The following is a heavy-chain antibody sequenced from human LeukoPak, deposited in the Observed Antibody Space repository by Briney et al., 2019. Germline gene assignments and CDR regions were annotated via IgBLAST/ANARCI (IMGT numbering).Heavy chain of an antibody. CDR2: INSDGSTT. Sequence: PGGSLRLSCAASGFTFKSYWMYWVRQAPGKGLVWVSRINSDGSTTSYADSVKGRFTISRDNAKNTLYLQMNSLRAEDTAVYYCARGTAVWYFDYWGQGTLVTVSS. V-gene: IGHV3-74*01. D-gene: IGHD1-1*01. CDR3: ARGTAVWYFDY. J-gene: IGHJ4*02. CDR1: GFTFKSYW.